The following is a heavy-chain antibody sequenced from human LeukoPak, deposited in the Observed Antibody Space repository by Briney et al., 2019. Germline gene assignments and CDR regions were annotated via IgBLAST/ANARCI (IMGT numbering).Heavy chain of an antibody. D-gene: IGHD1-26*01. Sequence: SETLSLTCAVYGGSFSGYYWSWIRQPPGKGLEWIGEINHSGSTNYNPSLKSRVTISVDTSKNQFSLKLSSVTAADTAVYYCARVRGSYDAGPYFDYWGQGTLVTVSS. CDR3: ARVRGSYDAGPYFDY. J-gene: IGHJ4*02. CDR1: GGSFSGYY. V-gene: IGHV4-34*01. CDR2: INHSGST.